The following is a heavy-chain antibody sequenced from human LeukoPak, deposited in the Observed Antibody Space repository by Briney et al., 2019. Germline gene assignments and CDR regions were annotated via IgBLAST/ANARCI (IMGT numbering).Heavy chain of an antibody. V-gene: IGHV4-31*03. J-gene: IGHJ4*02. D-gene: IGHD5-18*01. Sequence: SQTLSLTCTVSGGSISSGGYYWSWIRQHPGKGLEWIGYIYYSGSTYYNPSLKSRVTISIDTSKNQFSLKLSSVTAADTAVYYCARDVDTASGFWGQGTLVTVSS. CDR3: ARDVDTASGF. CDR1: GGSISSGGYY. CDR2: IYYSGST.